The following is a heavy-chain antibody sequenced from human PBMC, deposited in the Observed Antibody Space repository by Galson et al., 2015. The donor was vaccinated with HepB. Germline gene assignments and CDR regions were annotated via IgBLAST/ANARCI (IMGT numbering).Heavy chain of an antibody. V-gene: IGHV1-3*04. D-gene: IGHD6-19*01. CDR1: GYIFTHYA. J-gene: IGHJ4*02. Sequence: SVKVSCKASGYIFTHYAIHWVRQAPGQRLEWMGWVNNGNGNTEFSQKFQDRVTMTRDTSATTAYMELSNLRSEDTVIYYCARDGTGGSGWYGFFDYWGQGTQVTVSS. CDR2: VNNGNGNT. CDR3: ARDGTGGSGWYGFFDY.